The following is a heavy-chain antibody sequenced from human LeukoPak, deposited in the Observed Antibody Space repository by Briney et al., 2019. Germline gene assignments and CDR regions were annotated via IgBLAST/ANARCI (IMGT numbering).Heavy chain of an antibody. CDR1: GGSFSGYY. Sequence: SETLSLTCAVYGGSFSGYYWSWIRQPPGKGLEWIGEINHSGSTNYNPSLKSRVTISVDTSKNQFSLKLSSVTAADTAAYYCARESIVVVVAATPQGQYFDYWGQGTLVTVSS. CDR3: ARESIVVVVAATPQGQYFDY. V-gene: IGHV4-34*01. J-gene: IGHJ4*02. D-gene: IGHD2-15*01. CDR2: INHSGST.